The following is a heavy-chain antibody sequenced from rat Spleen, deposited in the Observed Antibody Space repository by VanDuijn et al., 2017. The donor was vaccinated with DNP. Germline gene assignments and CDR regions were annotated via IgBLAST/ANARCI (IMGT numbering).Heavy chain of an antibody. Sequence: EVQLVESGGGLVQPGRSLKLSCAASGFTFSNYYMAWVRQAPKKGLEWVAASSPSGSRTYYADSVKGRFTISRDNAKSSLYLQMDSLRSEDTATYYCTTGGGYNWGQGVMVTVSS. CDR1: GFTFSNYY. J-gene: IGHJ2*01. D-gene: IGHD1-11*01. CDR2: SSPSGSRT. CDR3: TTGGGYN. V-gene: IGHV5-27*01.